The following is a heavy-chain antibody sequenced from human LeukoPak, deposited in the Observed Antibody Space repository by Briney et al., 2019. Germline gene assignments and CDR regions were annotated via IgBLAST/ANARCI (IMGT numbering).Heavy chain of an antibody. CDR1: GFIFSSSW. V-gene: IGHV3-72*01. CDR2: IRNKANSGTT. CDR3: ARSYGDMTYFDY. J-gene: IGHJ4*02. Sequence: GGSLRLSCAASGFIFSSSWMIWVRQAPGKGLEWVGRIRNKANSGTTVYAASVKGRFTISRDDSNNSLYLQLNSLKTEDSAVYYCARSYGDMTYFDYWGQGTLVTVSS. D-gene: IGHD4-17*01.